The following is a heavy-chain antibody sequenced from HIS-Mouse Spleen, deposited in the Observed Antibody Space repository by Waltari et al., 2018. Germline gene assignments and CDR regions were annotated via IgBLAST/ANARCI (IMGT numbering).Heavy chain of an antibody. Sequence: QLQLQESGPGLVKPSETLSLTCTVSGGSISSSSYYWGWIRQPPGKGLEWIGSIYYSGSTSNNPSLKSRVTISVDTSKNQFSLKLSSVTAADTAVDYCAREIPYSSSWYDWYFDLWGRGTLVTVSS. V-gene: IGHV4-39*07. J-gene: IGHJ2*01. CDR3: AREIPYSSSWYDWYFDL. CDR2: IYYSGST. D-gene: IGHD6-13*01. CDR1: GGSISSSSYY.